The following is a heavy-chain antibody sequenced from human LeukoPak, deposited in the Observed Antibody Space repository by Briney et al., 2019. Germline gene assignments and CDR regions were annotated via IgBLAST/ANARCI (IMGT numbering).Heavy chain of an antibody. J-gene: IGHJ4*02. CDR2: IRYDGSNT. Sequence: PGRSPRLACSASGFTFGSYGMHWARPAPGKGLGWVAFIRYDGSNTYYADSVKGRFTISKDNFKNTLYLQLNGLRAEDTAVYYCATYRQVLLPFESWGQGTLVTVSS. V-gene: IGHV3-30*02. CDR1: GFTFGSYG. CDR3: ATYRQVLLPFES. D-gene: IGHD2-8*02.